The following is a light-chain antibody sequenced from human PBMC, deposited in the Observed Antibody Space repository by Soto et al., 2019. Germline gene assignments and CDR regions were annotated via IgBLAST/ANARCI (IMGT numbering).Light chain of an antibody. J-gene: IGKJ1*01. CDR2: DVS. V-gene: IGKV3-11*01. CDR1: QNISNY. CDR3: QQRSNWTRT. Sequence: IVLIQSPATLSVSPGERATLSCRASQNISNYLIWYRKKPGQDPRLLIYDVSNRATDIPARFSGSGSGTDFNLTISRLETEDLAVYECQQRSNWTRTFGQGTKVDIK.